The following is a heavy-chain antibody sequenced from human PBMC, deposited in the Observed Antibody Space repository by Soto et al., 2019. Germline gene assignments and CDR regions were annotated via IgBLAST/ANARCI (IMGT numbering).Heavy chain of an antibody. CDR1: GGTFSSYA. D-gene: IGHD1-7*01. CDR3: ARGLVRGNWNYEVNWFDP. Sequence: QVQLVQSGAEVKKPGSSVKVSCKASGGTFSSYAISWVRQAPGQGLEWMGGIIPIFGTPNYAQKFQDRVTITADESTSTAYMELTSLRSEDTAVYYCARGLVRGNWNYEVNWFDPWGQGTLVTVSS. J-gene: IGHJ5*02. V-gene: IGHV1-69*01. CDR2: IIPIFGTP.